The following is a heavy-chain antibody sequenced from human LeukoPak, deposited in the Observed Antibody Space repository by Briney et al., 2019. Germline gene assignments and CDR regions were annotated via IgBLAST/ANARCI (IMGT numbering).Heavy chain of an antibody. J-gene: IGHJ5*02. CDR3: ARDRSFGERGGWFDP. V-gene: IGHV3-21*01. CDR2: ISSSSSYI. Sequence: PGGSLRLSCAASGFTFSSYSMNWVRQAPGKGLEWVSSISSSSSYIYYADSVKGRFTISRDNAKNSLYLQMNSLRAEDTAVYYCARDRSFGERGGWFDPWGQGTLVAVSP. D-gene: IGHD3-10*01. CDR1: GFTFSSYS.